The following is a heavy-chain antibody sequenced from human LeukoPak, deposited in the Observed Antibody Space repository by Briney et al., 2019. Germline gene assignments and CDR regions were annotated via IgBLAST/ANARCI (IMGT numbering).Heavy chain of an antibody. CDR3: TTDTLGYCSSTSCYGSYYYYYYYGMDV. CDR1: GFTFSNAW. V-gene: IGHV3-15*01. Sequence: GGSLRLSCAASGFTFSNAWMSWVRQAPGKGLEWVGRIKSKTDGGTTDYAVPVKGRFTISRDDSKNTLYLQVNSLKNEGTAVYYCTTDTLGYCSSTSCYGSYYYYYYYGMDVWGKGTTVTVSS. D-gene: IGHD2-2*01. CDR2: IKSKTDGGTT. J-gene: IGHJ6*04.